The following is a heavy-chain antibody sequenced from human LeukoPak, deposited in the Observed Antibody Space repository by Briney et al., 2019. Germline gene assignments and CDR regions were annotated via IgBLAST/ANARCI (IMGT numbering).Heavy chain of an antibody. Sequence: ASVKVSCKASGYTFTGYYMHWVRQAPGQGLEWMGWINPNSGGTNYAQKFQGRVTMTRDTPISTAYMELSRLRSDDTAVYYCAREQMVRSNDAFDIWGQGTMVTVSS. V-gene: IGHV1-2*02. J-gene: IGHJ3*02. CDR3: AREQMVRSNDAFDI. D-gene: IGHD3-10*01. CDR2: INPNSGGT. CDR1: GYTFTGYY.